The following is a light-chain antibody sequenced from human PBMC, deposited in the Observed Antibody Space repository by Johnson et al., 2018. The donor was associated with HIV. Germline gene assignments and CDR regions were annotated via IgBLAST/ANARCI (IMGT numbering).Light chain of an antibody. CDR3: GTWDSSLSAWV. V-gene: IGLV1-51*02. CDR1: SSNIGNNY. Sequence: HSVLTQPPSVSAAPGQKVTISCSGSSSNIGNNYVSWYQQLPGTAPKLLIYENNKRPSGIPDRFSGSKSGTSATLGITGLQTGDEADYYCGTWDSSLSAWVFGTGTKVTVL. J-gene: IGLJ1*01. CDR2: ENN.